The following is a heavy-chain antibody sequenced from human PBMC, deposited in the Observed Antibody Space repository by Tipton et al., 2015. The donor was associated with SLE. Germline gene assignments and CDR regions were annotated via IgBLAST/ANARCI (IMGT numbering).Heavy chain of an antibody. J-gene: IGHJ6*02. CDR1: GYTFTTYG. Sequence: QLVQSGAEVKKPGASVKVSCKASGYTFTTYGMSWVRQAPGQGFEWMGGIIPIFGTANYAQKFQGRVTITADESTGTAYMELSSLRSEDTAVYYCARDLTYYYGSGSLYGMDVWGQGTTVTVSS. CDR2: IIPIFGTA. D-gene: IGHD3-10*01. CDR3: ARDLTYYYGSGSLYGMDV. V-gene: IGHV1-69*13.